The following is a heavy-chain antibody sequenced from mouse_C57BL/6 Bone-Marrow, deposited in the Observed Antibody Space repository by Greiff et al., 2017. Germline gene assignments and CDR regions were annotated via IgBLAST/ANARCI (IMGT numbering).Heavy chain of an antibody. V-gene: IGHV1-50*01. CDR2: IDPSDSYT. Sequence: QVQLQQPGAELVKPGASVKLSCKASGYTFTSYWMQWVKQRPGQGLEWIGEIDPSDSYTHYNQKFKGKATLSVDTSSSTAYMQLSSLTSEDSAVYYCADGLGFAYWGQGTLVTVSA. CDR1: GYTFTSYW. J-gene: IGHJ3*01. CDR3: ADGLGFAY.